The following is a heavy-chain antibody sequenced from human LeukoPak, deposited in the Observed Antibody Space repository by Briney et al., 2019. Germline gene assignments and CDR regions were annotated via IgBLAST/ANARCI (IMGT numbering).Heavy chain of an antibody. CDR2: IYYSGST. J-gene: IGHJ4*02. Sequence: SETLSLTCTVSGGSISSYYWSWIRQPPGKGLEWIGYIYYSGSTNYNPSLKSRVTISVDTSKNQFSLKLSSVTAADTAVYYCARERNYDYVWGSYRYSRYFDYWGQGTLVTVSS. CDR3: ARERNYDYVWGSYRYSRYFDY. D-gene: IGHD3-16*02. V-gene: IGHV4-59*12. CDR1: GGSISSYY.